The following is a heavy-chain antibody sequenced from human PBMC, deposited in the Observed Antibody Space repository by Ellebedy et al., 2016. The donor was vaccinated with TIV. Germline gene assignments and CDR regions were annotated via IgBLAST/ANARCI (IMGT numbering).Heavy chain of an antibody. Sequence: SETLSLXXTVSGGSISSSSYYWGWIRQPPGKGLEWIGSIYYSGRTYYNPSLKSRVTISVDTSKNQFFLKLSSVTAADTAVYYCASTPSGGLYYGMDVWGQGTTVTVSS. CDR2: IYYSGRT. J-gene: IGHJ6*02. CDR1: GGSISSSSYY. D-gene: IGHD3-10*01. V-gene: IGHV4-39*07. CDR3: ASTPSGGLYYGMDV.